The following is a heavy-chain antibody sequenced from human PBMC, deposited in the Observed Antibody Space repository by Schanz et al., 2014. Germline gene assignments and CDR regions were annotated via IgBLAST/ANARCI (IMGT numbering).Heavy chain of an antibody. V-gene: IGHV1-18*01. CDR1: GYIFINSG. CDR2: ISVYNHNK. Sequence: QIQLVQSGPEVKKPGATVKVSCKASGYIFINSGISWVRQAPGQGLEWMGWISVYNHNKEYDQKFQCRVTMTTDTSTSTAYMALTDLRSDDTAVYYCARDRRFFDRDDLYYFDSWGQGTLXTVSS. D-gene: IGHD3-3*01. CDR3: ARDRRFFDRDDLYYFDS. J-gene: IGHJ4*02.